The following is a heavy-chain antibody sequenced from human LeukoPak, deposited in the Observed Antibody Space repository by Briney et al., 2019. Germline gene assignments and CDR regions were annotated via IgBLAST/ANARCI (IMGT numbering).Heavy chain of an antibody. D-gene: IGHD4-23*01. J-gene: IGHJ4*02. CDR3: ARSIGGGGNSDY. Sequence: VKPSETLSLTCTVSGGSISSYYWSWIRQPPGKGLEWIGYIYYTGSTNYNPSPKSRVTISVDTSKNQFSLRLSSVTAADTAVYYCARSIGGGGNSDYWGQGTLVTVSS. CDR1: GGSISSYY. V-gene: IGHV4-59*01. CDR2: IYYTGST.